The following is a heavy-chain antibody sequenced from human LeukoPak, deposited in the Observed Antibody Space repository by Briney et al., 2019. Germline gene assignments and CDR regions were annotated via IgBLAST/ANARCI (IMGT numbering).Heavy chain of an antibody. CDR1: GGSFSGYY. CDR3: ARGGRFLKYFDY. Sequence: PSETLSLTCAVYGGSFSGYYWSWIRQPPGKGLEWIGEINHSGSTNYNPSFKSRVTISVDTSKNQFSLKLSSVTAADTAVYYCARGGRFLKYFDYWGQGTLVTVSS. D-gene: IGHD3-3*01. V-gene: IGHV4-34*01. J-gene: IGHJ4*02. CDR2: INHSGST.